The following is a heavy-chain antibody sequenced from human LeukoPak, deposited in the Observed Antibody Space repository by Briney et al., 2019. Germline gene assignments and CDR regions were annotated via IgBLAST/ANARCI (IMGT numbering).Heavy chain of an antibody. CDR3: ARGILRFLEWLRTELDY. CDR1: GYTFTSYD. CDR2: MNPNSGNT. J-gene: IGHJ4*02. V-gene: IGHV1-8*03. Sequence: ASVKVSCKASGYTFTSYDINWVRQATGQGLEWMGWMNPNSGNTGYAQKFRGRVTITRNTSISTAYMELSSLRSEDTAVYYCARGILRFLEWLRTELDYWGQGTLVTVSS. D-gene: IGHD3-3*01.